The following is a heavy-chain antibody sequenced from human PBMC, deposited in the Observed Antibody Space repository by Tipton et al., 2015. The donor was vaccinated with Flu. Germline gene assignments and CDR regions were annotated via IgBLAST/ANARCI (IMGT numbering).Heavy chain of an antibody. CDR3: ATYSPGSGFWI. Sequence: TLSLTCTVSGDSISSYTSNWIRQPAGEGLEWVGRIYGNGGTSYNPSLKSRVTMSIDTSKNQFSLKLSSVTAADTAVYYCATYSPGSGFWIWGQGTMVIVSS. J-gene: IGHJ3*02. CDR1: GDSISSYT. D-gene: IGHD3-3*01. V-gene: IGHV4-4*07. CDR2: IYGNGGT.